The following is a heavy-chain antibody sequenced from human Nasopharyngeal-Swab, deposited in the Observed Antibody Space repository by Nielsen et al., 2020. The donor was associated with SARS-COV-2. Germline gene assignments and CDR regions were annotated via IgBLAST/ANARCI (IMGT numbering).Heavy chain of an antibody. J-gene: IGHJ6*03. CDR2: ITYNGNT. V-gene: IGHV4-31*01. CDR3: ASGHTNGYPYHSYYYMDV. Sequence: PGKGLEWIAFITYNGNTYYDPSLKSQVSLSLDTSGNQISLNLTAVTAADTAVYYCASGHTNGYPYHSYYYMDVWGKGTTVTVSS. D-gene: IGHD2-8*01.